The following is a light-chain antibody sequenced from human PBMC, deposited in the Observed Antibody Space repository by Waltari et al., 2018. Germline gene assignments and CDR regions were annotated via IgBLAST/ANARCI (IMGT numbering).Light chain of an antibody. CDR2: EFI. CDR3: CSYAGRNIWV. V-gene: IGLV2-23*02. CDR1: SSDVGFYNL. Sequence: QSALTQPASVSGSPGQSITISCTGTSSDVGFYNLVSWYQQHPDKAPKLMVYEFIERPSGVSTRCSGSKSGNTASLTISGLQAEDEADYYCCSYAGRNIWVFGGGTKVTVL. J-gene: IGLJ3*02.